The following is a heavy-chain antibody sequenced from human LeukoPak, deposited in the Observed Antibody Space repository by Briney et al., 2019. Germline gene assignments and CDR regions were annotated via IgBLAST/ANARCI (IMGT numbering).Heavy chain of an antibody. CDR2: ISYDGSNK. D-gene: IGHD3-10*01. Sequence: TGGSLRLSCAASGFTFNSYAMHWVRQAPGKGLEWVAVISYDGSNKNYADSVKGRFTISRDISKNTLYLQMNSLRAEDTAVYYCAKDRVFELWFEEASPYYFDYWGQGTLVTVSS. CDR3: AKDRVFELWFEEASPYYFDY. J-gene: IGHJ4*02. V-gene: IGHV3-30*04. CDR1: GFTFNSYA.